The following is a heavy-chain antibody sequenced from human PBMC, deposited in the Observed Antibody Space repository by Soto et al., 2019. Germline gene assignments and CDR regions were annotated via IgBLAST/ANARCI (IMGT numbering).Heavy chain of an antibody. D-gene: IGHD2-8*01. J-gene: IGHJ6*02. Sequence: SETLSLTCTVSGGSISSYYWSWIRQPPGKGLEWIGYIYYSGSTNYNPSLKSRVTISVDTSKNQFSLKLSSVTAADTAVYYCERGLTMLYGQYGMDVWGQGTTVTVSS. CDR2: IYYSGST. V-gene: IGHV4-59*12. CDR1: GGSISSYY. CDR3: ERGLTMLYGQYGMDV.